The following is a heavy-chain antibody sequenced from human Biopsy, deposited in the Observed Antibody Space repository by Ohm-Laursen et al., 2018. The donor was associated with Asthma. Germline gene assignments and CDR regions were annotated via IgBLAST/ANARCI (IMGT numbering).Heavy chain of an antibody. CDR2: VFWSGTT. CDR3: ARVASYGDLYFGIDV. D-gene: IGHD4-17*01. CDR1: GAYIGSRDHH. J-gene: IGHJ6*02. Sequence: PSETLSLTCTVGGAYIGSRDHHWSWIRQSPGTGLEWIGFVFWSGTTHYNRSLERRLSISIDTTRNELSMTLRSVTAADTAVYFCARVASYGDLYFGIDVWGPGTTVSVS. V-gene: IGHV4-30-4*01.